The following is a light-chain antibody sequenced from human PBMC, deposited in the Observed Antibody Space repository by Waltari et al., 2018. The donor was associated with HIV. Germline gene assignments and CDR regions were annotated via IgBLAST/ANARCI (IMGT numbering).Light chain of an antibody. CDR3: QQYDILPWT. CDR2: DAS. CDR1: QDISNY. V-gene: IGKV1-33*01. J-gene: IGKJ1*01. Sequence: DIQMTQSPSSLSASVGDRVTINCQASQDISNYLNWYQQKPGKAPKLLIYDASNLETGVPSRFSGSGSGTDFTFTISSLQPEDIATYYCQQYDILPWTFGQGTKVEIK.